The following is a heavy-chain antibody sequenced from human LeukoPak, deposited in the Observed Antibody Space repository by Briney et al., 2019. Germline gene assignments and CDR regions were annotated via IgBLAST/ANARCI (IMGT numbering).Heavy chain of an antibody. V-gene: IGHV1-69*06. J-gene: IGHJ4*02. D-gene: IGHD1-1*01. CDR1: GGTFSSYA. CDR3: ARDGTEVDYFDY. Sequence: VASVKVSCKASGGTFSSYAISWVRQAPGQGLEWMGGIIPIFGTANYAQKFQGRVTITADKSTSTAYMELSSLRSEDTAVYYCARDGTEVDYFDYWGQGTLVTVSS. CDR2: IIPIFGTA.